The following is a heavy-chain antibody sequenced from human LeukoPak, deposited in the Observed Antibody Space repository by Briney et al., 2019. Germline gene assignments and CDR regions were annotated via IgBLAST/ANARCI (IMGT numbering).Heavy chain of an antibody. V-gene: IGHV3-48*03. CDR2: ISSSGTTT. CDR1: GFSFSVYE. J-gene: IGHJ4*02. Sequence: QSGGSLRLSCAASGFSFSVYEMHWVRQAPGKGLEWISDISSSGTTTYYADSVKGRFTISRDNAKNSLYLQMNSLRAEDTAVYYCTNLTVVSNFDYWGQGTLVTVSS. CDR3: TNLTVVSNFDY. D-gene: IGHD3-22*01.